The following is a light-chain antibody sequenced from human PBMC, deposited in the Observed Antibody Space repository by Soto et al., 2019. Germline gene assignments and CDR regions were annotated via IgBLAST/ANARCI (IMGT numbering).Light chain of an antibody. V-gene: IGKV3-11*01. Sequence: ELVLTQSPATLSLSPGERATLSCRASQSVSSHLAWYQHKPGQAPRLLIYDASNRGTGIPARFSRSGSGTDFTLTIGSLEPEDFAVYYCQQRTDWPLTFGGGTKVEI. CDR3: QQRTDWPLT. J-gene: IGKJ4*01. CDR1: QSVSSH. CDR2: DAS.